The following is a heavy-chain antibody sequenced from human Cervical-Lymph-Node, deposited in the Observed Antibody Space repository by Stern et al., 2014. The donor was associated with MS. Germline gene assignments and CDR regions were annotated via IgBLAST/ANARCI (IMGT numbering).Heavy chain of an antibody. CDR2: LTPMLGTS. CDR1: GGSFSMDT. Sequence: DQLVESGAEVKKPGSSVKVSCKASGGSFSMDTISWVRQAPGQGLEWMGGLTPMLGTSNYARKFQGRVTTTADESTSTAYMELTSLRSEDTAVYFCARDQGGIADSWGQGTLVIVSS. CDR3: ARDQGGIADS. J-gene: IGHJ4*02. D-gene: IGHD6-13*01. V-gene: IGHV1-69*01.